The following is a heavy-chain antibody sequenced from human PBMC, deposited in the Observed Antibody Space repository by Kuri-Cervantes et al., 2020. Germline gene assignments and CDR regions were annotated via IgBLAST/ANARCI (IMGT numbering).Heavy chain of an antibody. CDR1: GFTFTSSA. D-gene: IGHD1-26*01. CDR2: IVVGSGNT. J-gene: IGHJ4*02. CDR3: AAGLGGSYYFFGY. V-gene: IGHV1-58*01. Sequence: SVKVSCKASGFTFTSSAVQWVRQARGQRLEWIGWIVVGSGNTNYAQKFQERVTITRDMSTSTAYMELSSLRSEDTAVYYCAAGLGGSYYFFGYWGQGTLVTVSS.